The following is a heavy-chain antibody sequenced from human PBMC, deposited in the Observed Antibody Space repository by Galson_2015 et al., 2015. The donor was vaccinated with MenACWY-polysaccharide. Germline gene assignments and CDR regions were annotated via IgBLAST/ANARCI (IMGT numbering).Heavy chain of an antibody. J-gene: IGHJ5*02. Sequence: SLRLSCAASGFTFTSYAMSWVRQAPGKGLEWVSAIRSSGTNTYYAGSVKGRFTISRDNSKNTLYLQMNSLRAEDTAVYYCAKDSTDFWSVAGRFDHWGQGTRVTVSS. D-gene: IGHD3-3*01. V-gene: IGHV3-23*01. CDR2: IRSSGTNT. CDR1: GFTFTSYA. CDR3: AKDSTDFWSVAGRFDH.